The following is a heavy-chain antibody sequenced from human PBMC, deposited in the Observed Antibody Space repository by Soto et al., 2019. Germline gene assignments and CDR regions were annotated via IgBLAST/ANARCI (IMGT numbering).Heavy chain of an antibody. CDR3: ARGQGLGGMDV. J-gene: IGHJ6*04. V-gene: IGHV1-3*01. CDR2: INAGNGNT. Sequence: ASVKVSCKASGYTFTSYAMHWVRQAPGQRLEWMGWINAGNGNTKYSQKFQGRVTITRDTSASTAYMELSSLRSDDTAVYYCARGQGLGGMDVWGKGTTVTVSS. CDR1: GYTFTSYA.